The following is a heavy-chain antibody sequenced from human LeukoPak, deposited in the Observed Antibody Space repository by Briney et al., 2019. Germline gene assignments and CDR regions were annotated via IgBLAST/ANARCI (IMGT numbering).Heavy chain of an antibody. V-gene: IGHV4-59*08. J-gene: IGHJ4*02. CDR2: IYYSGST. CDR1: GGSISSYY. Sequence: VKPSETLSLTCTVSGGSISSYYWSWIRQPPGKGLEWIGYIYYSGSTNYNPSLKSRVTISVDTSKNQFSLKLSSVTAADTAVYYCARHNQYFGTYYFDYWGQGTLVTVSS. CDR3: ARHNQYFGTYYFDY. D-gene: IGHD3-9*01.